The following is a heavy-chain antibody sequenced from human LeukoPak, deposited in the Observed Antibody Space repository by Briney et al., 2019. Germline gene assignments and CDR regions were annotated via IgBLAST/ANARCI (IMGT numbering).Heavy chain of an antibody. CDR2: IIPIFGTA. CDR1: GGTFSSYA. J-gene: IGHJ3*02. D-gene: IGHD3-3*01. Sequence: SVKVSCKASGGTFSSYAISWVRQAPGQGLEWMGGIIPIFGTANYAQKFQGRVTMTEDTSTDTAYMELSSLRSEDTAVYYCATSALRFLEWAHDAFDIWGQGTMVTVSS. V-gene: IGHV1-69*06. CDR3: ATSALRFLEWAHDAFDI.